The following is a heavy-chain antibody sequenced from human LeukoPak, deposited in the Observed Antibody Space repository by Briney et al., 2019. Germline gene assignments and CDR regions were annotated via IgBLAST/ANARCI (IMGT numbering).Heavy chain of an antibody. CDR3: ARVLFPPGPTHWFDP. CDR2: INPASGGT. CDR1: GYIFSGHY. V-gene: IGHV1-2*02. D-gene: IGHD2-21*01. Sequence: ASVTVSCMASGYIFSGHYIQWVRQAPGQGLEWMGWINPASGGTNNAQKFQGRVSMTTETFLRTRYMEMNSLRYADTRVYISARVLFPPGPTHWFDPWGKGNLVSVSS. J-gene: IGHJ5*02.